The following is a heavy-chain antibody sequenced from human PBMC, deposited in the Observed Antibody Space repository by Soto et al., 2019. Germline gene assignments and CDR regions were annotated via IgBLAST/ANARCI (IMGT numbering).Heavy chain of an antibody. V-gene: IGHV4-31*03. Sequence: PSETLSLTCTVSGGSISSGGYYWSWIRQHPGKGLEWIGYIYYSGSTYYNPSLKSRVTISVDTSKNQFSLKLNSVTAADAALYYCARGGYDTVFGVVSLDSWGQGTRVTVSS. CDR1: GGSISSGGYY. CDR2: IYYSGST. CDR3: ARGGYDTVFGVVSLDS. J-gene: IGHJ4*02. D-gene: IGHD3-3*01.